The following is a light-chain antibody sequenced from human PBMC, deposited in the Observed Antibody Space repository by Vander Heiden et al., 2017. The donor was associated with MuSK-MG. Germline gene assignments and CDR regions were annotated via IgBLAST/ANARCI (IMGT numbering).Light chain of an antibody. CDR3: QSYDISLSGWV. J-gene: IGLJ3*02. Sequence: QSVLTQPPSVSGAPGQRVSISCTGNSSNLGARYDVHWYQQVPGTAPKVLIDGNTNRPSGVPDRFSASKSGTAAFLAIAGLQAEDEADYYCQSYDISLSGWVFGGGTKLTVL. CDR1: SSNLGARYD. CDR2: GNT. V-gene: IGLV1-40*01.